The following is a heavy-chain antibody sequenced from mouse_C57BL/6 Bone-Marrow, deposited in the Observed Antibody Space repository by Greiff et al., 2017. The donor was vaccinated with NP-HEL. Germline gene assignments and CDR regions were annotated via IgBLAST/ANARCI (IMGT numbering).Heavy chain of an antibody. CDR3: ARRGYDGYYDWYFDV. D-gene: IGHD2-3*01. J-gene: IGHJ1*03. CDR1: GYTFTDYN. Sequence: VQLQQSGPELVKPGASVKIPCKASGYTFTDYNMDWVKQSHGKSLEWIGDINPNNGGTIYNQKFKGKATLTVDKSSSTAYMELRSLTSEDTAVYYCARRGYDGYYDWYFDVWGTGTTVTVSS. CDR2: INPNNGGT. V-gene: IGHV1-18*01.